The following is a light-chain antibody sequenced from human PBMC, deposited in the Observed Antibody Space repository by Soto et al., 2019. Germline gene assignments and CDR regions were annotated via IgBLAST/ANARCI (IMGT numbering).Light chain of an antibody. V-gene: IGKV1-5*01. CDR1: QSIVRW. CDR3: QQLNSYPIT. CDR2: DAS. J-gene: IGKJ5*01. Sequence: DIQMTQSPSTLSASVGERVTITCRASQSIVRWLAWYQQKPGKAPKLLIYDASSLQGGVPSRFSGSGSGTDFTLTISSLQPEDFATYYCQQLNSYPITFGQGTRLEIK.